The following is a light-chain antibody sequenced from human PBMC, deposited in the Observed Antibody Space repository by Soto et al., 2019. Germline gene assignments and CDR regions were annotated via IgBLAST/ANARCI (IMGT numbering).Light chain of an antibody. CDR1: SSNIGAGYA. V-gene: IGLV1-40*01. J-gene: IGLJ2*01. CDR2: ANN. CDR3: QSYDSSPSGVV. Sequence: QSVLTQPPSVSGAPGQRVTISCTGTSSNIGAGYAVHWYQQLPGPAPKLLIYANNNRPSGVPDRFSGSKSDTSASLAITGLQDEDEADYYCQSYDSSPSGVVFGGGTKLTVL.